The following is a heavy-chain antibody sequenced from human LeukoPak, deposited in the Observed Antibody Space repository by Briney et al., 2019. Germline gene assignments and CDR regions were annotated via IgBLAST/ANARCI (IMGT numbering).Heavy chain of an antibody. CDR3: ARSELVYSYGRRPSYYFDY. CDR2: IYHSGST. V-gene: IGHV4-30-2*01. D-gene: IGHD5-18*01. J-gene: IGHJ4*02. Sequence: SQTLSLTCTVSGGSISSGGYYWSWIRQPPGKGLEWVGYIYHSGSTYYNPSLKSRVTISVDRSKNQFSLKLSSVTAADTAVYYCARSELVYSYGRRPSYYFDYWGQGTLVTVSS. CDR1: GGSISSGGYY.